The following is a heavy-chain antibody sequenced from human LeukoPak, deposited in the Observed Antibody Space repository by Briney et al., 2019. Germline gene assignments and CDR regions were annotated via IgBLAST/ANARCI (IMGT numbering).Heavy chain of an antibody. J-gene: IGHJ4*02. CDR1: GGSISSGGYY. D-gene: IGHD6-13*01. V-gene: IGHV4-39*07. CDR2: INHSGST. CDR3: ARGGTLSSWYRHRSLDY. Sequence: SETLSLTCTVSGGSISSGGYYWSWIRQPPGKGLEWIGEINHSGSTNYNPSLKSRVTISVDTSKNQFSLKLSSVTAADTAVYYCARGGTLSSWYRHRSLDYRGQGTLVTVSS.